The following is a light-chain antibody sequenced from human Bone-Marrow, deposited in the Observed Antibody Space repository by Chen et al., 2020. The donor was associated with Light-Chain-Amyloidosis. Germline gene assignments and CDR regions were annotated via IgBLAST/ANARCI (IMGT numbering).Light chain of an antibody. CDR3: QSADSSGTYEVI. CDR2: RDT. CDR1: DLPTKY. J-gene: IGLJ2*01. Sequence: SYELTQPPSGSGSPGQPARITCSGDDLPTKYAYWYQQKPGQAPVLVIHRDTERPSGISERFSGSSSGTTATLTISGVQAEDEADYHCQSADSSGTYEVIFGGGTKLTVL. V-gene: IGLV3-25*03.